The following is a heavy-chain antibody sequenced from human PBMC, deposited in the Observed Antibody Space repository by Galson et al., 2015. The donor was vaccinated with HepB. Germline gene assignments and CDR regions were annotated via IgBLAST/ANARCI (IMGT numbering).Heavy chain of an antibody. Sequence: SVKVSCKASGDTFSSYAISWVRQAPGQGLEWMGGVIPIFAKAKYALKFQGRVTITADKSTNTAFMELSSLRSEDTAVYYCASANDFWSGYRDAGTSRWFDSWGQGTLVTASS. D-gene: IGHD3-3*01. V-gene: IGHV1-69*06. J-gene: IGHJ5*01. CDR2: VIPIFAKA. CDR3: ASANDFWSGYRDAGTSRWFDS. CDR1: GDTFSSYA.